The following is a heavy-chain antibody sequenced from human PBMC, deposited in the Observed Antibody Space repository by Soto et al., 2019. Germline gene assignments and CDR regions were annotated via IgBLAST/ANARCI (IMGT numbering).Heavy chain of an antibody. D-gene: IGHD6-19*01. CDR2: IYDSGST. CDR3: ARGSSGCSVYYYFDY. Sequence: PSETLSLTCTVSGGFISSYYWSWIRQPPGKGLEWIGYIYDSGSTNYNPALESRVTISVHTSKNQFSLKLSSVTAADTAVYYCARGSSGCSVYYYFDYWGQGTLVTVSS. V-gene: IGHV4-59*01. CDR1: GGFISSYY. J-gene: IGHJ4*02.